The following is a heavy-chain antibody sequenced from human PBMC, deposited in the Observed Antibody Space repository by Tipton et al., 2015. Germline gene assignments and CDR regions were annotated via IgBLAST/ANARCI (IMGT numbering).Heavy chain of an antibody. Sequence: GLVKPSETVSLTCTVSGDSISRSTDYWGWIRQPPGKGLEWIGTIYNSGRTYYNPSLQSQVAVSVDTSKNQFSLKLRPVTAADTAVYYCARDGVERYFDYWGLGTLVTVSS. D-gene: IGHD1-1*01. V-gene: IGHV4-39*02. CDR3: ARDGVERYFDY. CDR1: GDSISRSTDY. J-gene: IGHJ4*02. CDR2: IYNSGRT.